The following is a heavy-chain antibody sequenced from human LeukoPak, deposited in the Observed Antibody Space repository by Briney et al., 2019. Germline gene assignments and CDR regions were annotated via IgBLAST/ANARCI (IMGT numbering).Heavy chain of an antibody. J-gene: IGHJ5*02. Sequence: ASVKVSCKASGYTFTGYYMHWVRQAPGQGLEWMGWINPNSGGTNYAQKFQGRVTMTRDTSISTAYMELSRLRSDDTAVYYCARDNDYVWGSYPTVPYNWFDPWGQGTLVTVSS. CDR3: ARDNDYVWGSYPTVPYNWFDP. CDR2: INPNSGGT. D-gene: IGHD3-16*02. CDR1: GYTFTGYY. V-gene: IGHV1-2*02.